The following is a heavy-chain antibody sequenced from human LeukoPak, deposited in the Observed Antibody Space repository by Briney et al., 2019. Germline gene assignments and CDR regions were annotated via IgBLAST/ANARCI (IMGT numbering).Heavy chain of an antibody. D-gene: IGHD2-21*01. Sequence: SETLSLTCTVSGGSISSYYWSWIRQPPGKGLERIGYIYYSGSTNYNPSLKSRVTISVDTSKNQFSLKLSSVTAADTAVYYCTAYCGGDCYPENWYFDLWGRGTLVTVSS. V-gene: IGHV4-59*01. CDR1: GGSISSYY. CDR3: TAYCGGDCYPENWYFDL. J-gene: IGHJ2*01. CDR2: IYYSGST.